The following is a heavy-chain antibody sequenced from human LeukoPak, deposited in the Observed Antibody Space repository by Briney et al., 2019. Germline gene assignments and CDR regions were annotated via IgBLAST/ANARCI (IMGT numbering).Heavy chain of an antibody. D-gene: IGHD6-19*01. CDR1: GGSISSGDYY. J-gene: IGHJ4*02. V-gene: IGHV4-61*08. CDR3: ARSIAVAGLDY. CDR2: IYYSGST. Sequence: SETLSLTCTVSGGSISSGDYYWSWIRQPPGKGLEWIGYIYYSGSTNYNPSLKSRVTISVDTSKNQFSLKLSSVTAADTAVYYCARSIAVAGLDYWGQGTLVTVSS.